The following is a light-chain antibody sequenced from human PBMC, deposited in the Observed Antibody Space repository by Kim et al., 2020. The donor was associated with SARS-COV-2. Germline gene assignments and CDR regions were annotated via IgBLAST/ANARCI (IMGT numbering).Light chain of an antibody. CDR3: AAFDDTLRGQM. V-gene: IGLV1-47*02. CDR1: SASIGTNH. J-gene: IGLJ3*02. Sequence: ELTQPPSVSGTSGQTITIACSGRSASIGTNHVCWYQQVPGTAPKLLIYADNQRPSGVPDRFSGSKSGTSVSLAIRGLRSEDEALYFCAAFDDTLRGQMFGGGTKVTFL. CDR2: ADN.